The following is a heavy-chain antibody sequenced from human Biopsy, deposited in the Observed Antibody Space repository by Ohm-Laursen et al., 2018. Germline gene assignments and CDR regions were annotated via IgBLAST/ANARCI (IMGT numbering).Heavy chain of an antibody. Sequence: ASVKVSCKTSGYNFNSYGISWVRQAPGQGLEWMGRISGYNGNTLYAQKFQHRVTMTTDTSTSTAYMELRSLTSEDTAVYYCARGRGTGGPAPQGAFDLGGQGTKVTVDS. CDR2: ISGYNGNT. V-gene: IGHV1-18*01. J-gene: IGHJ3*01. D-gene: IGHD3-16*01. CDR3: ARGRGTGGPAPQGAFDL. CDR1: GYNFNSYG.